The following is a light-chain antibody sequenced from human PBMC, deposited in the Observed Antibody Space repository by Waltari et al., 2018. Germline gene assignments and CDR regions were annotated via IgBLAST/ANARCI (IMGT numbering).Light chain of an antibody. V-gene: IGLV2-14*01. J-gene: IGLJ2*01. CDR3: SSYTSSSTLV. Sequence: QSALTQPASVSGSPGQSITISCTGTSSAVAGYNYVPWYQQHPGNAPKLMIYEVSNRPSGVSNRFSGSKSGNTASLTISGLQAEDEADYYCSSYTSSSTLVFGGGTKLTVL. CDR2: EVS. CDR1: SSAVAGYNY.